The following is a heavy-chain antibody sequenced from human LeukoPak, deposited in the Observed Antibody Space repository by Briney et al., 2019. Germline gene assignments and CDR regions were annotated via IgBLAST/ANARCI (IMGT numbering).Heavy chain of an antibody. CDR3: ARGTYNDILTGPSAGWFDP. D-gene: IGHD3-9*01. J-gene: IGHJ5*02. CDR1: GGTFSSYA. Sequence: SAKVSCKASGGTFSSYAISWVRQAPGQGLEWMGGIIPIFGTANYAQKFQGRVTITADESTSTAYMELSSLRSEDTAVYYCARGTYNDILTGPSAGWFDPWGQGTLVTVSS. CDR2: IIPIFGTA. V-gene: IGHV1-69*13.